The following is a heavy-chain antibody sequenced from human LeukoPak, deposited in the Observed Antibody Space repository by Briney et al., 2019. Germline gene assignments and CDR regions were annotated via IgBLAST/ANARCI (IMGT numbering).Heavy chain of an antibody. Sequence: ASVKVSCKASGYSLTSYGISWVRQAPGQGLEWMEWISAYIGNRNYAQKFQGRVTMTTDTSTSTAYMELTSLRSDDTAVYYCARDTPDWSYGQSIYYFDYWGQGTLVTVSS. CDR3: ARDTPDWSYGQSIYYFDY. CDR1: GYSLTSYG. J-gene: IGHJ4*02. D-gene: IGHD3-16*01. V-gene: IGHV1-18*01. CDR2: ISAYIGNR.